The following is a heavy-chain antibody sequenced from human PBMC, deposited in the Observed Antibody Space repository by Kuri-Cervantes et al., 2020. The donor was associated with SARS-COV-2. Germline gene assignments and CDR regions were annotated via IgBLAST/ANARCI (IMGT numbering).Heavy chain of an antibody. V-gene: IGHV4-34*01. D-gene: IGHD3-3*01. CDR3: ARGGITIFGVVIISGMDV. J-gene: IGHJ6*02. Sequence: ESLKISCAVYGGSFSGYYWSWIRQPPGKGLEWIGEINHSGSTYYNPSLKSRVTISVDTSKNQFSLKLSSVTAADTAVYYCARGGITIFGVVIISGMDVWGQGTTVTVSS. CDR1: GGSFSGYY. CDR2: INHSGST.